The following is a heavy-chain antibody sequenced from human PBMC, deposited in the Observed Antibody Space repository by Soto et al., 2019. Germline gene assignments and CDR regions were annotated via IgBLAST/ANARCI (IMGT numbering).Heavy chain of an antibody. D-gene: IGHD6-19*01. J-gene: IGHJ4*02. CDR1: GGSISSYY. Sequence: PSETLSLTCTVSGGSISSYYWGWIRQPPGKGLQWIGKIYYSGSASYNPSLKSRVTISVHTSNSQFSLELSSVTAADTAVYYCARGLITGSHYSGGWYYFDSWGQGTQVTVSS. CDR2: IYYSGSA. CDR3: ARGLITGSHYSGGWYYFDS. V-gene: IGHV4-34*01.